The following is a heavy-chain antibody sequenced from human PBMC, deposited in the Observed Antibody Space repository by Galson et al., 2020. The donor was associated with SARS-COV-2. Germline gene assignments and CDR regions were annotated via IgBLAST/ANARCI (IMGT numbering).Heavy chain of an antibody. D-gene: IGHD4-17*01. V-gene: IGHV4-39*01. CDR1: GGSISSSSYY. CDR2: IYYSGST. CDR3: ARNNGYGDYVGYFDY. J-gene: IGHJ4*02. Sequence: SETLSLTCTVSGGSISSSSYYWGWIRQPPGKGLEWIGSIYYSGSTYYNPSLKSRVTISVDTSKNQFSLKLSSVTAADTAVYYCARNNGYGDYVGYFDYWGQGTLVTVSS.